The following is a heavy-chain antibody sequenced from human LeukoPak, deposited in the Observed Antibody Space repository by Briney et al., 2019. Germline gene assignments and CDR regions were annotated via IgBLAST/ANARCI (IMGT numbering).Heavy chain of an antibody. CDR3: ARELGPYDFWSGYPPNWFDP. CDR2: INPSGGST. D-gene: IGHD3-3*01. CDR1: GYTFTSYY. V-gene: IGHV1-46*01. J-gene: IGHJ5*02. Sequence: ASVKVSCKASGYTFTSYYMHWVRQAPGQGLEWMGIINPSGGSTSYAQKFQGRVTMTRDTSTGTVYMELSSLRSEDTAVYYCARELGPYDFWSGYPPNWFDPWGQGTLVTVSS.